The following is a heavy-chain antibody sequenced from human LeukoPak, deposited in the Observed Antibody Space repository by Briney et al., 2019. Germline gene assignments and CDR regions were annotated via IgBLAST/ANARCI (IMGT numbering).Heavy chain of an antibody. CDR3: ARPPSRWTLLYYFDY. CDR2: ISYDGTYK. D-gene: IGHD6-13*01. J-gene: IGHJ4*02. Sequence: GGSLRLSCAASEFTFSSYAMHWVRQAPGKGLEWVAVISYDGTYKYYADSAKGRFTISRDNSKNTLYLQMNSLRPEDTAVYYCARPPSRWTLLYYFDYWGQGTLVTVSS. CDR1: EFTFSSYA. V-gene: IGHV3-30-3*01.